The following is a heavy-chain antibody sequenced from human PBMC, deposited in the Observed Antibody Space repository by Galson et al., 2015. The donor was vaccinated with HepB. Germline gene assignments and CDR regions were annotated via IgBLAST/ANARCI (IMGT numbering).Heavy chain of an antibody. CDR2: IKQDGSEK. D-gene: IGHD3-3*01. Sequence: SLRLSCAASGFTFSSYWMGWVRQAPGKGLEWVANIKQDGSEKYYVDSVKGRFTISRDNAKNSLYLQMNSLRAEDTAVYYCARDGYYDFWSGWRGAFDIWGQGTMVTVSS. J-gene: IGHJ3*02. CDR1: GFTFSSYW. V-gene: IGHV3-7*01. CDR3: ARDGYYDFWSGWRGAFDI.